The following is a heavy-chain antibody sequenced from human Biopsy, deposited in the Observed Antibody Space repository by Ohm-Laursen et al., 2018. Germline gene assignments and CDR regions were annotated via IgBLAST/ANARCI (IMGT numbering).Heavy chain of an antibody. D-gene: IGHD5-24*01. CDR2: IYFTGRT. CDR1: GGPIDSYY. J-gene: IGHJ2*01. Sequence: SQTLSLTCTVSGGPIDSYYWSWIRQPPGKALEWIGYIYFTGRTSYNPSLKRRVTMSVNTSKNQFSLRLSSVTAADTAVYYCASAGYNPDWNFDLWGRGTRVTVSS. CDR3: ASAGYNPDWNFDL. V-gene: IGHV4-59*12.